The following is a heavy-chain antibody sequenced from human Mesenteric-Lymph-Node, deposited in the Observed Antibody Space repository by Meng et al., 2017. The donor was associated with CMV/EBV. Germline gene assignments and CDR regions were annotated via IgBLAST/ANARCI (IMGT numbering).Heavy chain of an antibody. CDR2: IFYSGST. D-gene: IGHD2-21*01. V-gene: IGHV4-61*01. J-gene: IGHJ4*02. Sequence: GSVSSSSYYWSWIRQPPGKGLEWIGYIFYSGSTDYNPSLKSRVTISVDTSKNQFSLKLSSVTGADTAVYYCAREALAHCGGDCYPFDYWGQGTLVTVSS. CDR1: GSVSSSSYY. CDR3: AREALAHCGGDCYPFDY.